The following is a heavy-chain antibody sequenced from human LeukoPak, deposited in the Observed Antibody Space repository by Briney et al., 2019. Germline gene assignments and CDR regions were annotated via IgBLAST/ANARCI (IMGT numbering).Heavy chain of an antibody. CDR1: GFTFSSYR. J-gene: IGHJ6*03. D-gene: IGHD1-26*01. CDR3: ARDFASPLVGARRALYYYYYMDV. Sequence: GGPLRLSRAASGFTFSSYRMHWVRQAPEKGRVWVSRINSDESNPSYADSVKGRFTSSRDKHKNTLYLQMNSLRAEDTAVYYCARDFASPLVGARRALYYYYYMDVWGKGTTVTISS. V-gene: IGHV3-74*01. CDR2: INSDESNP.